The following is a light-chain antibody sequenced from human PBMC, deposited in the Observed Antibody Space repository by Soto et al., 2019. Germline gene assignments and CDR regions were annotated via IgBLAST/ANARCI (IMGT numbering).Light chain of an antibody. J-gene: IGKJ3*01. Sequence: IQLTQSPSSLSASVGDRVTITCRASQGISSFLARYQQKPGRAPKLLIYGASTLQSGVPSRFSGSGSGTDFTLTISSLQPDDFATYYCQQLNSFPIAFGRRTKVEIQ. V-gene: IGKV1-9*01. CDR2: GAS. CDR3: QQLNSFPIA. CDR1: QGISSF.